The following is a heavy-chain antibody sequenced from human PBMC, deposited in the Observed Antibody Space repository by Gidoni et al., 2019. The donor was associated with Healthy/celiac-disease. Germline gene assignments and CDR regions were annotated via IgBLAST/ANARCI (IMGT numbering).Heavy chain of an antibody. J-gene: IGHJ4*02. CDR1: GFTFSSYA. CDR2: ISGSGGST. Sequence: EVQLLESGGGLVQPGGSLRLSCAASGFTFSSYAMSWVRQAPGKGLGWVSAISGSGGSTYYADSVKGRFTISRDNSKNTLYLQMNSLRAEDTAVYYCAKDGTVLVVRGYFDYWGQGTLVTVSS. V-gene: IGHV3-23*01. CDR3: AKDGTVLVVRGYFDY. D-gene: IGHD3-10*01.